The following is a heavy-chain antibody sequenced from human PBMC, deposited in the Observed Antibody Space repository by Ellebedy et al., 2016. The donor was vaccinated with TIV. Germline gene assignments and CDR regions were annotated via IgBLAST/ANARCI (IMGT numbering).Heavy chain of an antibody. CDR3: ARDQGYCTSNSCPDPYYYYGMDV. J-gene: IGHJ6*02. Sequence: SETLSLTXTVSGGSISTGGYSWSWIRQPPGMGLEWIGSLYSGGYYNPSLRSRVTISADSSKNQFSLKLSSVTAADTAVYYCARDQGYCTSNSCPDPYYYYGMDVWGQGTTVTVSS. CDR1: GGSISTGGYS. CDR2: LYSGG. V-gene: IGHV4-39*07. D-gene: IGHD2-2*01.